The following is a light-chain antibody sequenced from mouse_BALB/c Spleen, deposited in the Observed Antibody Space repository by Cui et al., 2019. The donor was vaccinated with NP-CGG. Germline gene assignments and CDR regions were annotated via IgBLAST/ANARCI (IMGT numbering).Light chain of an antibody. CDR1: TGAVTTSNY. J-gene: IGLJ1*01. V-gene: IGLV1*01. CDR2: GTN. Sequence: QAVVTQESALTTSPGETVTLTCRSSTGAVTTSNYANWVQEKPDHLFTGLIGGTNNRAPVVPARFSGSLIGDKAALTITGAQTEDEAIYFCALWYSNHWVFGGGTTLTVL. CDR3: ALWYSNHWV.